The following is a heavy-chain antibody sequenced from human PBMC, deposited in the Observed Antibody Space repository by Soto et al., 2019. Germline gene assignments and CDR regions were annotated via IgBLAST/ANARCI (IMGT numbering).Heavy chain of an antibody. V-gene: IGHV1-46*01. Sequence: SVKVSCTASGYTVTNYYINWLRQAPGQGLEWLGILRPMNGNTGYAQRFQGRVTMTRDTSTGTVYMELTSLKSDDTAVYYCARETNESFYFDYGGKGPQGTVS. CDR3: ARETNESFYFDY. CDR1: GYTVTNYY. CDR2: LRPMNGNT. J-gene: IGHJ4*01.